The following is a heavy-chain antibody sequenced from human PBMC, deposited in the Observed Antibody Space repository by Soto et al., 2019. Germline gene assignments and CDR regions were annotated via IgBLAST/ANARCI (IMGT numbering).Heavy chain of an antibody. Sequence: QVQLVESGGGVVQPGRSLRLSCAASGFTFSTYGMHWVRQAPGKGLEWVAVIWYDGSNKYFADSVKGRFTISRDTSKNTLYLQMNSLRAEYTDVDYCARGSILTGYYRAGFDYWGQGTLVTVSS. J-gene: IGHJ4*02. CDR1: GFTFSTYG. CDR3: ARGSILTGYYRAGFDY. CDR2: IWYDGSNK. V-gene: IGHV3-33*01. D-gene: IGHD3-9*01.